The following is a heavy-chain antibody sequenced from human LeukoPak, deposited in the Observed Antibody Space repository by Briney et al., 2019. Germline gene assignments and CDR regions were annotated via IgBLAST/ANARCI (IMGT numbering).Heavy chain of an antibody. Sequence: GGSLRLSCAASGFTFSSYDMHWVRQATGKGLEWVSAIGTAGGTYYPGSVKGRFTISRENAKNSLYLQMNSLRAGDTAVYYCARGANRDAFDIWGQGTMVTVSS. D-gene: IGHD1-26*01. CDR2: IGTAGGT. V-gene: IGHV3-13*01. CDR1: GFTFSSYD. J-gene: IGHJ3*02. CDR3: ARGANRDAFDI.